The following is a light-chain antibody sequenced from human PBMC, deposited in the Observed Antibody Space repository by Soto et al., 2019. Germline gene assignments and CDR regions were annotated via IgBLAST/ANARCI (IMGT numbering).Light chain of an antibody. V-gene: IGKV3-20*01. CDR2: GAS. CDR1: QSVSSSY. CDR3: QQHGSSPRT. Sequence: EIVLTQSPGTLSLSPGERATLSCRASQSVSSSYLAWYQQKPGQAPRVLIYGASSRATDIPDRFSGSGSGTDFTLTISRLEPEDFAVYYCQQHGSSPRTFGQGTKVEIK. J-gene: IGKJ1*01.